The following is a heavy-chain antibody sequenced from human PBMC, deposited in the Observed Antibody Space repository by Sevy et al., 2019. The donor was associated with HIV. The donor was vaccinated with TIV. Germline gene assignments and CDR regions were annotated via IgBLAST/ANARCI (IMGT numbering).Heavy chain of an antibody. J-gene: IGHJ4*02. V-gene: IGHV3-23*01. D-gene: IGHD6-13*01. CDR1: GFTFSSYA. CDR2: ISGSGGST. CDR3: AKDRRRSLAAAFDY. Sequence: GGSLRLSCAASGFTFSSYAMSWVRQAPGKGLEWVSAISGSGGSTYYADSVKGRFTISTDNSKNTLYLQMNSLRAEDTAVYYCAKDRRRSLAAAFDYWGQGTLVTVSS.